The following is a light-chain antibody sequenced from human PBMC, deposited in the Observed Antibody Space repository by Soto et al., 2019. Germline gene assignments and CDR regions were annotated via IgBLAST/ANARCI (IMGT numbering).Light chain of an antibody. J-gene: IGLJ1*01. V-gene: IGLV2-11*01. CDR1: SSDIGGYNY. CDR3: CSNAGTPDV. Sequence: QSVLTQARSVSGSPGQAVSISCTGTSSDIGGYNYVSWYQQHPGKAPKVMIYDVDNRLSGVPDRFSCSKSGNTASLTISDLQTEDEANYYCCSNAGTPDVLGTGTKVTVL. CDR2: DVD.